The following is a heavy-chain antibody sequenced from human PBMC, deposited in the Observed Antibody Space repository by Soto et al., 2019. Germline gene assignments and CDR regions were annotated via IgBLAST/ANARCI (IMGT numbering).Heavy chain of an antibody. J-gene: IGHJ4*02. CDR2: ISNDGINK. CDR3: AGTTKTMNY. CDR1: GFTFRTYA. D-gene: IGHD1-1*01. Sequence: GGSLRLSCAASGFTFRTYAMHWVRQAPGKGLEWVAVISNDGINKYYIDSVKGRFTISRDNSKNTLYLQMNSLRPEDMAVYFCAGTTKTMNYWGQGTLVTVSS. V-gene: IGHV3-30-3*01.